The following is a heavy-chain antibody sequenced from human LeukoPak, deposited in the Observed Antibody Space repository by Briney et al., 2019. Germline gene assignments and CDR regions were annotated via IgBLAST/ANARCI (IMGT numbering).Heavy chain of an antibody. Sequence: ASVKVSCKASGYTFTGYYMHWVRQAPGQGLEWMGWINPNSGGTNYAQKFQGRVTMTRDTSISTAYMELNRLRSDDTAVYYCATYCGGDCYGVDYWGQGTLVTVSS. J-gene: IGHJ4*02. CDR2: INPNSGGT. D-gene: IGHD2-21*01. CDR1: GYTFTGYY. V-gene: IGHV1-2*02. CDR3: ATYCGGDCYGVDY.